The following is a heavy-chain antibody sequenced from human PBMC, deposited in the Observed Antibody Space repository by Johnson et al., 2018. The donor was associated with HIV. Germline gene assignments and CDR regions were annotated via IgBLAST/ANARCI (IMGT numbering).Heavy chain of an antibody. J-gene: IGHJ3*02. CDR3: ARSFRDYEEDTFDI. Sequence: QVQLVESGGGLVKPGGSLRLSCTTSGFTFSAYYMSWIRQAPGKGLECVSYISSSGSIIYYGDSVKGRFTISRDNAKNSLYLQMNSLRAEDTAVYYCARSFRDYEEDTFDIWGQGTMVTVSS. D-gene: IGHD4-17*01. CDR2: ISSSGSII. CDR1: GFTFSAYY. V-gene: IGHV3-11*04.